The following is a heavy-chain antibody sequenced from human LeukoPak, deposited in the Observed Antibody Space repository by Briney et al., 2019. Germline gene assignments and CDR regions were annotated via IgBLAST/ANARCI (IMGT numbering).Heavy chain of an antibody. CDR2: IIPIFGTA. CDR3: ARTMVVTAYYYYMDV. Sequence: SVKVSCKASGGTFSSYAISWVRQAPGHGLEWMGGIIPIFGTANYAQKFQGRVTITADESTSTAYMELSSLRSEDTAVYYCARTMVVTAYYYYMDVWGKGTTVTVSS. V-gene: IGHV1-69*13. J-gene: IGHJ6*03. CDR1: GGTFSSYA. D-gene: IGHD4-23*01.